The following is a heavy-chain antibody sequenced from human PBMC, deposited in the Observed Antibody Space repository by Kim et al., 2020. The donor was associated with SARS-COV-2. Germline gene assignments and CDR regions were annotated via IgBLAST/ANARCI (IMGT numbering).Heavy chain of an antibody. CDR3: ARHASIRYYFDF. CDR2: VSYSGGR. V-gene: IGHV4-39*01. Sequence: SETLSLTCTVSGGSITSRTYYWTWIRQPPGQGLEWIGSVSYSGGRYYDKSRIPLSLDAPKNEYSLKLTSVTAADTAVYFCARHASIRYYFDFWGQGALVT. CDR1: GGSITSRTYY. J-gene: IGHJ4*02.